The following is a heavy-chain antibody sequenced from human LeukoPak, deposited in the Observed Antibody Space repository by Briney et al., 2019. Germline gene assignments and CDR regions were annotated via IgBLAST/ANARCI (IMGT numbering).Heavy chain of an antibody. Sequence: GGSLRLSCEDSGFTFRSYEMNWVRQAPGKGLEWVAVISYDGSNKYYADSVKGRFTISRDNDKKTVYMKMKSLRAGDTDVYYCARDFMYNTNCPGCWGQGTLVTVTS. CDR1: GFTFRSYE. V-gene: IGHV3-30*03. CDR2: ISYDGSNK. J-gene: IGHJ4*02. D-gene: IGHD2-2*01. CDR3: ARDFMYNTNCPGC.